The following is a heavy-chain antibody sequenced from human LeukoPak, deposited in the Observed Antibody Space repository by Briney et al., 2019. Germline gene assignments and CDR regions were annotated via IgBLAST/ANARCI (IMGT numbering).Heavy chain of an antibody. J-gene: IGHJ4*02. CDR3: ARESTKMATKGVDY. D-gene: IGHD5-24*01. CDR1: GYSISSGYY. Sequence: PSETLSLTCTVSGYSISSGYYWGWIRQPPGKGLEWIGSMYHTGSTNYNPSLKSRVTISVDTSKNQFSLKLSSVTAADTAVYYCARESTKMATKGVDYWGQGTLVTVSS. CDR2: MYHTGST. V-gene: IGHV4-38-2*02.